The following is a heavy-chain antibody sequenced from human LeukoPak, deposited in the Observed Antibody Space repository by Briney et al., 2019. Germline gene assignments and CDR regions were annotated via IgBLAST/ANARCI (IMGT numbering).Heavy chain of an antibody. CDR3: ARDHRYYDILTGYYTLSFFDY. CDR2: INHSGST. J-gene: IGHJ4*02. D-gene: IGHD3-9*01. CDR1: GGSFSGYY. V-gene: IGHV4-34*01. Sequence: SETLSLTCAVYGGSFSGYYWSWIRQPPGKGPEWIGEINHSGSTNYNPSLKSRVTISVDTSKNQFSLKLSSATAADTAVYYCARDHRYYDILTGYYTLSFFDYWGQGTLVTVSS.